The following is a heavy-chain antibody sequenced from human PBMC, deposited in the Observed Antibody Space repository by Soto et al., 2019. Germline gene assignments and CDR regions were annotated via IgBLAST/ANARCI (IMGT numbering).Heavy chain of an antibody. CDR2: IGTAGDT. V-gene: IGHV3-13*01. CDR1: GFTFSSYD. CDR3: ARSRAATFSDAFDI. J-gene: IGHJ3*02. D-gene: IGHD2-15*01. Sequence: EVQLVESGGGLVQPGGSLRLSCAASGFTFSSYDMHWVRQATGKGLEWVSAIGTAGDTYYPGAVKGRFTISRENAKNSLYLQMNSLRAGDTAVYYCARSRAATFSDAFDIWGQGTMVTVSS.